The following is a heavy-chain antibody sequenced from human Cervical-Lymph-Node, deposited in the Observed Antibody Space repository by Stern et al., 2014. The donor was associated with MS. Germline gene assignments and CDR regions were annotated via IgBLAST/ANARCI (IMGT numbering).Heavy chain of an antibody. CDR1: GFTFSNYG. CDR2: IWYDGNKK. D-gene: IGHD1-7*01. CDR3: ARGNWNYEGMGY. V-gene: IGHV3-33*01. Sequence: QVQLMQSGGGVVQPGRSLRLSCAASGFTFSNYGMHWVRQAPGKGLEWLAVIWYDGNKKYYADSVKGRFTISRDNSKNTLFLQMSSLTAEDTALYYCARGNWNYEGMGYWGQGTLGTVSS. J-gene: IGHJ4*02.